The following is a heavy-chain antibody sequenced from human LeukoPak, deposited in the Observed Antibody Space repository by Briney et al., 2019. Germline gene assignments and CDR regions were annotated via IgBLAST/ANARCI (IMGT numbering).Heavy chain of an antibody. V-gene: IGHV3-30*18. CDR3: AKLYDYGDYTVPY. J-gene: IGHJ4*02. CDR2: ISYDGSNK. D-gene: IGHD4-17*01. CDR1: GFTFSSYG. Sequence: GRSLRLSCAASGFTFSSYGMHWVRQAPGKGLEWVAVISYDGSNKYYADSVKGRFTISRDNSKNTLYLQMNSLRAEDTAVYYCAKLYDYGDYTVPYWGQGTLVTVSS.